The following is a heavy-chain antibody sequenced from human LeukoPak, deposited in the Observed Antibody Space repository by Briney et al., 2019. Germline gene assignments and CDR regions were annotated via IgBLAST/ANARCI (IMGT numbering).Heavy chain of an antibody. CDR1: GGSIRSATYY. CDR3: ARGLSYYYYMDV. Sequence: SETLSLTCTVSGGSIRSATYYWAWIRQSPGKGVEWIGSIYYTGSTYYNPSLRGRVTNSVDTSKNQFSLKLSSVTAADTAVYYCARGLSYYYYMDVWGKGTTVTVSS. V-gene: IGHV4-39*07. J-gene: IGHJ6*03. CDR2: IYYTGST. D-gene: IGHD3-22*01.